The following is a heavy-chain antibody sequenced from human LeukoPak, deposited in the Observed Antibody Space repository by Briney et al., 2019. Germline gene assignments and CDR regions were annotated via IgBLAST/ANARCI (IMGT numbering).Heavy chain of an antibody. Sequence: GGSLRLSCAASGWMHWVRQAPGKGLVWVSGINSDGSNTYYADSVKGRFTISRDNAKNSLYLQMNSLRAEDTAVYYCAELGITMIGGVWGKGTTVTISS. CDR2: INSDGSNT. CDR3: AELGITMIGGV. V-gene: IGHV3-74*01. CDR1: GW. D-gene: IGHD3-10*02. J-gene: IGHJ6*04.